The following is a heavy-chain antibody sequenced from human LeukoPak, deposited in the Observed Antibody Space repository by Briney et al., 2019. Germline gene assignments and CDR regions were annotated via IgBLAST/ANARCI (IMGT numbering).Heavy chain of an antibody. D-gene: IGHD6-19*01. V-gene: IGHV3-15*01. CDR3: TTDSVYSSGWYLDY. Sequence: GGSLRLSCAASGVTFSNAWMSCVRQAPGKGLECVVRIKSKTDGGTTDYAAPVKGRFTISRDDSKNTLYLQMNSLKTEDTAVYYCTTDSVYSSGWYLDYWGQGTLVTVSS. J-gene: IGHJ4*02. CDR2: IKSKTDGGTT. CDR1: GVTFSNAW.